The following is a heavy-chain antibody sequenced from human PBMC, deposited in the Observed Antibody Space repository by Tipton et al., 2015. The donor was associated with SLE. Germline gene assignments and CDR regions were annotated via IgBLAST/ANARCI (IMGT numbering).Heavy chain of an antibody. Sequence: VQLVQSGGEVKKPGESLKISCQGLGYSFTSHWVGWVRQMPGKGLEWMGIIDPGDSYTTYSPSFEGNVTISVDKSISTTYLQWSSLKASDTASYYCARQGDSSASVDGVEVWGQGTMVTVS. D-gene: IGHD3-22*01. J-gene: IGHJ3*01. CDR1: GYSFTSHW. CDR2: IDPGDSYT. CDR3: ARQGDSSASVDGVEV. V-gene: IGHV5-51*01.